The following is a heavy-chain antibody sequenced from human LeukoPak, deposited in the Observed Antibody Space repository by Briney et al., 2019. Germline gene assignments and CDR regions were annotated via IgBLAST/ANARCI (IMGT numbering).Heavy chain of an antibody. D-gene: IGHD6-19*01. V-gene: IGHV4-34*01. CDR2: INHSGST. CDR1: GGSFSGYY. J-gene: IGHJ4*02. CDR3: ARNDSVAGTTFDY. Sequence: SETLSLTCAVYGGSFSGYYWSWIRQPPGKGLEWIGEINHSGSTKYNPSLKSRVTISVDTSKNQFSLKLSSVTAADTAVYYCARNDSVAGTTFDYWGQGTLVTISS.